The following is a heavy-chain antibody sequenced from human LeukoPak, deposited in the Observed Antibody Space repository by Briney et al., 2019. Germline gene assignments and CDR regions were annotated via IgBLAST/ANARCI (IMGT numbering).Heavy chain of an antibody. CDR2: ISGGGGST. V-gene: IGHV3-23*01. D-gene: IGHD3-10*01. Sequence: GGSLRLYCAASGLTFDNYAMNWVRQAPGKGLEWVSGISGGGGSTYYADSVKGRFTISRDNSKNTLYLQMNSLRAEDTAVYYCAKDKDGWFGESDYWGQGTLVTVSS. CDR3: AKDKDGWFGESDY. CDR1: GLTFDNYA. J-gene: IGHJ4*02.